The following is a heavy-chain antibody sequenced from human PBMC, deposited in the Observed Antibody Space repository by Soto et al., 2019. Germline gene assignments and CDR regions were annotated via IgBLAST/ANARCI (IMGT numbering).Heavy chain of an antibody. V-gene: IGHV3-11*05. J-gene: IGHJ4*02. Sequence: QVQLVESGGGLVKPGGSLRLSCAASGFTFSDYYMSWIRQAPGKGLERVSYISSSSSYTNYADSVKGRVTISRDNAKNSLYRQLNSRRAEDTAVYSCASALRWCGDDGWGQGTLVSVCS. CDR1: GFTFSDYY. CDR3: ASALRWCGDDG. CDR2: ISSSSSYT. D-gene: IGHD3-10*01.